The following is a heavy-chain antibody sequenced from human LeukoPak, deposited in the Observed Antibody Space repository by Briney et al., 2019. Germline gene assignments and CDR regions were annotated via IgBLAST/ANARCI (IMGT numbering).Heavy chain of an antibody. CDR3: ARGPIQLWIHNAMDV. CDR1: GFTFGDNA. Sequence: PGGSLRLSCTGFGFTFGDNAMSWVRQAPGKGLEWVGFIRSKAYRGTTEYAASVKGRFTISRDDSASIAYLQMNSLRTEDTAVYYCARGPIQLWIHNAMDVWGQGTTVTVSS. J-gene: IGHJ6*02. CDR2: IRSKAYRGTT. V-gene: IGHV3-49*04. D-gene: IGHD5-18*01.